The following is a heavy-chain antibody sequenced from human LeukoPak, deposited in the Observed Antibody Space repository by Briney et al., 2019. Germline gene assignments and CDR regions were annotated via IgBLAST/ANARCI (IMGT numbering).Heavy chain of an antibody. D-gene: IGHD1-26*01. CDR1: GFTFSNAW. V-gene: IGHV3-48*02. J-gene: IGHJ4*02. Sequence: GGSLRLSCAASGFTFSNAWMSWVRQAPGEGLEWVSYISGGSDSIYYADSVKGRFTISRDNAKNSLYLQMNSLRDEDTAVYFCARDRPPVGAIDYWGQGTLVTVSS. CDR2: ISGGSDSI. CDR3: ARDRPPVGAIDY.